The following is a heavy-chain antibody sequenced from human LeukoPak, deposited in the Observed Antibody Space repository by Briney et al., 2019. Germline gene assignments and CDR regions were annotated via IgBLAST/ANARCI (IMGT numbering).Heavy chain of an antibody. J-gene: IGHJ3*02. CDR3: ARAHYDFWSGFTSRGGLDAFDI. Sequence: SETLSLTCTVSGGSINSDYWSWVRQPPGKGLEWIGYMYYSGSSTNYNPSLKSRVTILVDRSKNQFSLKLSSVTAADTAVYYCARAHYDFWSGFTSRGGLDAFDIWGQGTMVTVSS. CDR2: MYYSGSST. CDR1: GGSINSDY. V-gene: IGHV4-59*01. D-gene: IGHD3-3*01.